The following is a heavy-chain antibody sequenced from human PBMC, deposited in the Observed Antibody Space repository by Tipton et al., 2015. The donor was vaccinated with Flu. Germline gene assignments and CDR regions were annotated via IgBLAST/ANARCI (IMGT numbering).Heavy chain of an antibody. J-gene: IGHJ3*02. CDR3: ATLGNSGTDGFDI. D-gene: IGHD5-12*01. CDR2: IYRGGTT. V-gene: IGHV3-66*02. CDR1: GFSLSYYF. Sequence: SLRLSCTASGFSLSYYFMDWVRQAPGKGLQWVSVIYRGGTTYVADSVKGRCTISRDNSKNTLYLQWNSLTTEDTAVYYCATLGNSGTDGFDIWGQGTMVTISS.